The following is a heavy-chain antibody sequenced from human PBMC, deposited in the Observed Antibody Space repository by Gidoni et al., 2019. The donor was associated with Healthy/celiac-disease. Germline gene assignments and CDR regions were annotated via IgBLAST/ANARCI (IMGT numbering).Heavy chain of an antibody. CDR3: AKDGYYYDSSGYYYFDY. CDR2: ISGSGGST. D-gene: IGHD3-22*01. Sequence: EVQLLESGGGLVQPGGSLRLSCSASGFPFSSYAMSWVRQAPGKGLEWVSAISGSGGSTYYADSVKGRFTISRDNSKNTLYLQMNSLRAEDTAVYYCAKDGYYYDSSGYYYFDYWGQGTLVTVSS. V-gene: IGHV3-23*01. J-gene: IGHJ4*02. CDR1: GFPFSSYA.